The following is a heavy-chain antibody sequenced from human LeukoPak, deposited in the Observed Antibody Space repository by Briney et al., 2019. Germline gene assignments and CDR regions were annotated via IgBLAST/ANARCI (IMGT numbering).Heavy chain of an antibody. CDR2: ISGSGGST. V-gene: IGHV3-23*01. Sequence: GGSLRLSCAASGFTFSSYAMNWVRQAPGKGLEWVSAISGSGGSTYYADSVKGRFTISRDNSKNTLYLQMNSLRAEDTAVYYCAETHYYYDSSGYIEDMSGFDYWGQGTLVTVSS. CDR1: GFTFSSYA. CDR3: AETHYYYDSSGYIEDMSGFDY. D-gene: IGHD3-22*01. J-gene: IGHJ4*02.